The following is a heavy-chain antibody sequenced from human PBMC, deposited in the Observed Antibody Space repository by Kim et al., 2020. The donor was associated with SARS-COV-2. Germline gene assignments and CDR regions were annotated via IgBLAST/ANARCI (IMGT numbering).Heavy chain of an antibody. D-gene: IGHD5-18*01. Sequence: SETLSLTCTVSGGSISSSSYYWGWIRQPPGKGLEWIGSIYYSGSTYYNPSLKSRVTISVDTSKNQFSLKLSSVTAADKAVYYCSDTAMAPNWGQGTLVTVSS. CDR2: IYYSGST. CDR3: SDTAMAPN. J-gene: IGHJ4*02. V-gene: IGHV4-39*01. CDR1: GGSISSSSYY.